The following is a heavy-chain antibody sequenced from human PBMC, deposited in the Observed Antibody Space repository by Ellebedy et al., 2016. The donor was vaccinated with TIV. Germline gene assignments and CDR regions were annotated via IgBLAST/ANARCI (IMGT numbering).Heavy chain of an antibody. Sequence: PGGSLRLSCAASGFTVSSNYMNWVRQTPGKGLEWVSVIYSGGSTYYADSVKGRFTVSRDNSKNTLYLQMNSLGAEDTAVYYCARGVYDSSDYYPFDYWGQGTLVTVSS. CDR3: ARGVYDSSDYYPFDY. J-gene: IGHJ4*02. V-gene: IGHV3-66*01. D-gene: IGHD3-22*01. CDR2: IYSGGST. CDR1: GFTVSSNY.